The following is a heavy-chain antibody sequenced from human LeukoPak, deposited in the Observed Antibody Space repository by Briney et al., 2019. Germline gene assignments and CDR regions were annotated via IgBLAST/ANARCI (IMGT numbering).Heavy chain of an antibody. CDR1: GGSFSGYY. Sequence: SETLSLTCAVYGGSFSGYYWSWIRQPPGKGLEWIGEINHSGSTNYNPSLKSRVTISVDTSKNQFSLKLSSVTAADTAVYYCARTSNKWERLDYWGQGTLVTVSS. D-gene: IGHD1-26*01. CDR2: INHSGST. J-gene: IGHJ4*02. V-gene: IGHV4-34*01. CDR3: ARTSNKWERLDY.